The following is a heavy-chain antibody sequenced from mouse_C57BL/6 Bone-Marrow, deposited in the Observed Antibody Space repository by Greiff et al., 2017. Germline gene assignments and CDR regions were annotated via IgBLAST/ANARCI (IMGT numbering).Heavy chain of an antibody. V-gene: IGHV5-4*01. J-gene: IGHJ4*01. CDR2: ISDGGSYT. CDR1: GFTFSSYA. D-gene: IGHD3-3*01. Sequence: EVKVVESGGGLVKPGGSLKLSCAASGFTFSSYAMSWVRQTPEKRLEWVATISDGGSYTYYPDNVKGRFTISRDNAKNNLYMQMSHLKSEDTAMNYWARDRGGDYWGQGTSVTVSS. CDR3: ARDRGGDY.